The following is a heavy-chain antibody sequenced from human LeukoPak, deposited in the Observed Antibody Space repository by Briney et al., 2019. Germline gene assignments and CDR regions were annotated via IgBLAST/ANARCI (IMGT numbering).Heavy chain of an antibody. Sequence: GESLKISCKGSGYSFTSYWSGWVRQMPGKGLEGRGIIYPGDADTRYRPSFEGEVTISHKTSISNAYLQWSSLKASDTAMYYCARRRGPQGYFDLWGRGTLVTVSS. V-gene: IGHV5-51*01. CDR1: GYSFTSYW. CDR3: ARRRGPQGYFDL. CDR2: IYPGDADT. J-gene: IGHJ2*01.